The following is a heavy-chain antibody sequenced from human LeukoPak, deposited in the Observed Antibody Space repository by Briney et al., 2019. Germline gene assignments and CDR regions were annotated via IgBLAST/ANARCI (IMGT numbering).Heavy chain of an antibody. Sequence: PGGSLRLSCAASGFTFSNAWMSWVRQAPGKGLEWVGRIKSKTDGGTTDYAAPVKGRFTITRDDSKNTLYLQMNSLKTADTAVYYCTTEVNGSGWYPDYWGQGTLVTVSS. CDR3: TTEVNGSGWYPDY. J-gene: IGHJ4*02. CDR2: IKSKTDGGTT. V-gene: IGHV3-15*01. CDR1: GFTFSNAW. D-gene: IGHD6-19*01.